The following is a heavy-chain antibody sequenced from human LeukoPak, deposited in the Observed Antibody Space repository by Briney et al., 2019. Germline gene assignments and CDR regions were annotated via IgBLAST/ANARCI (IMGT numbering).Heavy chain of an antibody. D-gene: IGHD3-22*01. Sequence: ASVKVSCKASGYTFTSYYMHWVRQAPGRGLEWMGIINPSGGSTSYAQKFQGRVTMTRDMSTSTVYMELSSLRSEDTAVYYCASYYDSSGLSPWGQGTLVTVSS. V-gene: IGHV1-46*01. CDR1: GYTFTSYY. J-gene: IGHJ5*02. CDR2: INPSGGST. CDR3: ASYYDSSGLSP.